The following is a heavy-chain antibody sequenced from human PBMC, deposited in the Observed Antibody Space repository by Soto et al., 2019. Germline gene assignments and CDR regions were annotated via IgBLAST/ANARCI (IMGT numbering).Heavy chain of an antibody. CDR3: ARGNLRFGEMLSHFDY. D-gene: IGHD3-10*01. CDR1: GFTFSDYY. Sequence: QVQLVESGGGLVKPGGSLRLSCAASGFTFSDYYMSWIRQAPGEGLEWVSYISTDSSYTNYADSVGGRFTISRDNAYYSLYLQMNSLRPEDTAVYYCARGNLRFGEMLSHFDYRGQGTLVTVSS. CDR2: ISTDSSYT. J-gene: IGHJ4*02. V-gene: IGHV3-11*06.